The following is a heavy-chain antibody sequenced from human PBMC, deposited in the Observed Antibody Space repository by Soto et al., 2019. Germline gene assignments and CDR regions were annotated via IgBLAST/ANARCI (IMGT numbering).Heavy chain of an antibody. V-gene: IGHV4-4*07. J-gene: IGHJ5*02. Sequence: ASETLSLTCTVSGASISGFYWSWIRKSAGKGLEWIGRIYATGTTDYNPSLKSRVMMSVDTSKKQFSLRLRSVTAADTAVYYCVRDGTKTLRDWFDPWGQGISVTVSS. CDR3: VRDGTKTLRDWFDP. CDR1: GASISGFY. D-gene: IGHD1-1*01. CDR2: IYATGTT.